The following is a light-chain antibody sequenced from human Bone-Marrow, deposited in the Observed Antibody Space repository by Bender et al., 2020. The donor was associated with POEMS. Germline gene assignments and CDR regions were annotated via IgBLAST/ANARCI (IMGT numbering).Light chain of an antibody. V-gene: IGLV3-21*02. CDR2: DDS. CDR1: DIGSKG. Sequence: SYVLTQPLSVSVAPGQTARITCGGNDIGSKGVHWYQQKPGQAPVLVVYDDSDRPSGIPERFSGSSSGTMATLTISGAQLEDEADYYCYSTDTNSIPVFGGGTKLTVL. CDR3: YSTDTNSIPV. J-gene: IGLJ2*01.